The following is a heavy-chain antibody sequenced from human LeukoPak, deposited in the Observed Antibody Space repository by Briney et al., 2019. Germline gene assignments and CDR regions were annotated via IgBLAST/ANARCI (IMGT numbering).Heavy chain of an antibody. CDR3: ARGDDPDY. CDR1: GYTFTRYA. CDR2: INTGNGNT. V-gene: IGHV1-3*04. Sequence: ASVKVSCKASGYTFTRYAMHWVRQAPGQRLEWMGWINTGNGNTKYSQKFQGRVTITRDTFASTVYMELSSLRSEDTAVYYCARGDDPDYWGQGTLVTVSS. D-gene: IGHD3-16*01. J-gene: IGHJ4*02.